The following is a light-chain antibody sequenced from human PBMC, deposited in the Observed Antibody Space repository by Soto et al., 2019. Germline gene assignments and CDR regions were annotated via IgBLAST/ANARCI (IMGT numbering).Light chain of an antibody. J-gene: IGKJ4*01. V-gene: IGKV3-20*01. CDR3: QQYASWPLT. Sequence: EIVLTQSPGTLSLSPGERATLSCRASQSVSSSYLAWYQQKPGQAPRLLIYGASTRATGVPARFSGSGAGTEFTLTISGLQSEDFAVYFCQQYASWPLTFGGGTKVDIK. CDR1: QSVSSSY. CDR2: GAS.